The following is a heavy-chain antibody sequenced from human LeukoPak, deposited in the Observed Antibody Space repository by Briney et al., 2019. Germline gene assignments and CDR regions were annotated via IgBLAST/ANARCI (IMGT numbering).Heavy chain of an antibody. J-gene: IGHJ3*02. V-gene: IGHV4-59*01. Sequence: SETLSLTCTVSGGSMSSYYWTWIRQPPGKGLEWIGYIYYSGNTNYNPSLKSRVTISVDTSKTKFPLKLSSVTAADTAFYYCARAAWGYAFDIWGQGTMVTVSS. D-gene: IGHD7-27*01. CDR2: IYYSGNT. CDR3: ARAAWGYAFDI. CDR1: GGSMSSYY.